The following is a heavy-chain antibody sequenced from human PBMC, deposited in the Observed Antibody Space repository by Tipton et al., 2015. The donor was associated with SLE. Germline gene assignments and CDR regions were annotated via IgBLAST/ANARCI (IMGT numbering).Heavy chain of an antibody. V-gene: IGHV6-1*01. J-gene: IGHJ6*02. D-gene: IGHD6-13*01. Sequence: TLSLTCAISGDSVSSNSAAWNWIRQSPSRGLEWLGRTYYRSKWYNDYAVSVKSRITINPDTSKNQFSLQLNSVTPEDTAVYYCTREGGQQLVRIYGMDVWGQGTTVTVSS. CDR2: TYYRSKWYN. CDR1: GDSVSSNSAA. CDR3: TREGGQQLVRIYGMDV.